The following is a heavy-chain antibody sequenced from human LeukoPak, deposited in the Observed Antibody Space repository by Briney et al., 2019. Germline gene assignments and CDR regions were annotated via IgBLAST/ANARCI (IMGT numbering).Heavy chain of an antibody. Sequence: SETLSLTCAVYGGSFSGYYWSWICQPPGKGLEWIGEINHSGSTNYNPSLKSRVTISVDTSKNQFSLKLSSVTAADTAVYYCARGSSTREYYYDSSGFGPHYFDYWGQGTLVTASS. CDR3: ARGSSTREYYYDSSGFGPHYFDY. J-gene: IGHJ4*02. D-gene: IGHD3-22*01. V-gene: IGHV4-34*01. CDR1: GGSFSGYY. CDR2: INHSGST.